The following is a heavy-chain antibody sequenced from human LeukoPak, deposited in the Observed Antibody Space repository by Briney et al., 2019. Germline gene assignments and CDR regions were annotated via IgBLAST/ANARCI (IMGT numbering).Heavy chain of an antibody. CDR1: EFIVRSNY. CDR2: LYSGGST. V-gene: IGHV3-53*01. J-gene: IGHJ4*02. CDR3: ARGGNYFDS. Sequence: GGSLRLSCAASEFIVRSNYMSWVRQAPGKGLEWVSVLYSGGSTYYADSVKGRFIISRDKSKNTLYLQMNSLRAEDTAVYYCARGGNYFDSWGQGTPVTVSS.